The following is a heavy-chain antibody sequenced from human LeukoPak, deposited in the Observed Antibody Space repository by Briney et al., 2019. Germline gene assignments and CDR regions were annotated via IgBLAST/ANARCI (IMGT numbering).Heavy chain of an antibody. J-gene: IGHJ3*02. CDR2: IDPTSGKT. CDR3: ARDLRTVTVAGLGVFDI. CDR1: GYTFTTYY. V-gene: IGHV1-46*01. Sequence: ASVKVSCKASGYTFTTYYVHWVRQAPGQGLEWMGVIDPTSGKTNYAQKFQGRVTMNRDMSTSTIYLELTSLRSDDTAFYYCARDLRTVTVAGLGVFDIWGQGTIVSVSS. D-gene: IGHD6-19*01.